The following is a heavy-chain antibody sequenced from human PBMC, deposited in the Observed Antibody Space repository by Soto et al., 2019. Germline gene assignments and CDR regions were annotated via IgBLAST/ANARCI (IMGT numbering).Heavy chain of an antibody. CDR1: GFTFSSYS. CDR2: ISSGSNTI. Sequence: GGSLRLSCAASGFTFSSYSMNWVRPAPGKGLEWVSYISSGSNTIYYADSVKGRFTISRDNAKNSLYLQMNSLRAEDTAVYYCARDRAMVRGVIGYFDYWGQGTLVTVSS. D-gene: IGHD3-10*01. CDR3: ARDRAMVRGVIGYFDY. J-gene: IGHJ4*02. V-gene: IGHV3-48*01.